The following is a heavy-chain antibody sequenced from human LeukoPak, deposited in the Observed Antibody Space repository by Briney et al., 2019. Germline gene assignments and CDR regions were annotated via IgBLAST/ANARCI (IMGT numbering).Heavy chain of an antibody. V-gene: IGHV4-59*01. Sequence: PSEPLPHLHTVSCGSIHSYFLSGIHQPPPKGLEWIGYIYYSGSSNYNPSLKSRVTISVDTSKNQFSLKLSSVTAADTAVYYCAGEKLGSFDYWGQGTLVTVSS. J-gene: IGHJ4*02. CDR2: IYYSGSS. D-gene: IGHD7-27*01. CDR1: CGSIHSYF. CDR3: AGEKLGSFDY.